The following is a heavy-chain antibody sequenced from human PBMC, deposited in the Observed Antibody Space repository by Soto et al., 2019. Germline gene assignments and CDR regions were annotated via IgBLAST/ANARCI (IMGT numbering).Heavy chain of an antibody. CDR1: GYSFTSYW. CDR3: ARPRGNDYGDIDAFDI. CDR2: IYPGDSDT. V-gene: IGHV5-51*01. D-gene: IGHD4-17*01. Sequence: PGESLKISCQGSGYSFTSYWIGWVRQMPGKGLEWMGIIYPGDSDTRYSPSFQGQVTISADKSISTAYLQWSSLKASDTAMYYCARPRGNDYGDIDAFDIWGQGTMVTVSS. J-gene: IGHJ3*02.